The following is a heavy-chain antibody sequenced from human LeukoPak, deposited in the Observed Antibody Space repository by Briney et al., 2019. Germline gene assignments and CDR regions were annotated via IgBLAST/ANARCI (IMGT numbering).Heavy chain of an antibody. CDR2: FYPGNSAT. Sequence: GADLKTSTWAFGYISPSYCICWGRRMPAKGLEWLVIFYPGNSATNYSPSFQGRVTISADKSISKASLKWSSLKASDTALYYCARQDRAGADTLLDYWGQGTVVSVSS. J-gene: IGHJ4*02. D-gene: IGHD2-15*01. CDR3: ARQDRAGADTLLDY. CDR1: GYISPSYC. V-gene: IGHV5-51*01.